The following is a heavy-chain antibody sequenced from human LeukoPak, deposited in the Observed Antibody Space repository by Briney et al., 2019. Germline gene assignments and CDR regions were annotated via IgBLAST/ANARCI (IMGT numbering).Heavy chain of an antibody. Sequence: RRSLRPSRAASGFTFSNYAMSCVRQASGKGLEWVSAISVTVGTTTYTDSVKGRFTISRDNSKNTLYLQMNGLRDEDTAIDYCAKDGSASFTIFVKKPNWFDPWGQGTLVTVSS. CDR1: GFTFSNYA. CDR2: ISVTVGTT. D-gene: IGHD3-9*01. J-gene: IGHJ5*02. CDR3: AKDGSASFTIFVKKPNWFDP. V-gene: IGHV3-23*01.